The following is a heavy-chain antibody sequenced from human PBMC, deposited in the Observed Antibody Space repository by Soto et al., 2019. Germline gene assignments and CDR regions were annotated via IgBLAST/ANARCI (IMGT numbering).Heavy chain of an antibody. Sequence: PSETLSLTSTVSGGSISSYYWSWIRQPPGKGLEWIGYIYYSGSTNYNPSLKSRVTISVDTSKNQFSLKLSSVTAADPAVYYCARYYYDISGSQNWFDPWGQGTLVTSPQ. CDR2: IYYSGST. CDR1: GGSISSYY. V-gene: IGHV4-59*01. CDR3: ARYYYDISGSQNWFDP. J-gene: IGHJ5*02. D-gene: IGHD3-22*01.